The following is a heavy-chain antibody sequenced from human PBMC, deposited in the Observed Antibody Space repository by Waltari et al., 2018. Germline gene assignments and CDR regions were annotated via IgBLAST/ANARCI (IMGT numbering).Heavy chain of an antibody. Sequence: GGVVQQGASLRLSCAASAFALQWHWTTRCPQAPGQRQEGVANINQDGRETVFVGSVKGRFSISRDNVKNSVYLQMNSLRVEDTAVYYCARGREYCSSSGCQSFYYYYGLVVWGQGTTVTVSS. CDR2: INQDGRET. CDR1: AFALQWHW. CDR3: ARGREYCSSSGCQSFYYYYGLVV. V-gene: IGHV3-7*03. J-gene: IGHJ6*02. D-gene: IGHD2-2*01.